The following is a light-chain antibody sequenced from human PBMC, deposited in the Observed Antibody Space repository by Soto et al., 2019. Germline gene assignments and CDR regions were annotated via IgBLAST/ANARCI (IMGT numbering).Light chain of an antibody. CDR2: EVS. V-gene: IGLV2-14*01. CDR1: SSDVGGYNY. J-gene: IGLJ1*01. CDR3: TSYTSSSTLDV. Sequence: QSALTQPASVSGSRGQSITISCTGTSSDVGGYNYVSWYQQHPGKAPKLMIYEVSNRPLGVSNRFSGSKSGNTASLTISGLQAEDEADYYCTSYTSSSTLDVFGTGTKLTVL.